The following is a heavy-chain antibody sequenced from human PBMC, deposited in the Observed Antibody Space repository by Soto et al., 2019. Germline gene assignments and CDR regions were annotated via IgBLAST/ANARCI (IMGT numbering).Heavy chain of an antibody. CDR1: GFTFSSYG. D-gene: IGHD2-15*01. J-gene: IGHJ6*02. V-gene: IGHV3-33*08. CDR3: AREAPIVVVVAALSGGMEV. CDR2: IWYDGSNK. Sequence: GSLRLSCAASGFTFSSYGMHWVRQAPGKGLEWVAVIWYDGSNKYYADSVKGRFTISRDNSKNTLYLQMNSLRAEDTAVYYCAREAPIVVVVAALSGGMEVWGQGTTVTVSS.